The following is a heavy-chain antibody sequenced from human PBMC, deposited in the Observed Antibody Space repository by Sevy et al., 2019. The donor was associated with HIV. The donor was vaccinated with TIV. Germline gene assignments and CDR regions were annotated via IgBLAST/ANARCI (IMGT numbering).Heavy chain of an antibody. D-gene: IGHD3-10*01. CDR2: ITSSSTYI. CDR1: GFSFRTYG. J-gene: IGHJ6*02. V-gene: IGHV3-21*05. Sequence: GGSLRLSCAASGFSFRTYGMNWVRQAPGKGLEWVSYITSSSTYIFYADSVKGRFTISRDDAKNTLYLQMNSLRAEDTAVYYCAGEVGRVRGGSELDVWGQGTTVTVSS. CDR3: AGEVGRVRGGSELDV.